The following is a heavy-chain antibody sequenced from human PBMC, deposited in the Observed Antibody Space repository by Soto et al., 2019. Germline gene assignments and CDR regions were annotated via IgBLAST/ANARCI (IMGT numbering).Heavy chain of an antibody. CDR2: IKQDGNEK. Sequence: GGSLRLSCVASGFTFSSYWMNWVRQAPGKELEWVANIKQDGNEKNYVDSVKGRFTISRDNAKNSLYLQMNSLRVEDTAVYYCGGGGFFFYAMHVWGQGTTVTVSS. CDR1: GFTFSSYW. CDR3: GGGGFFFYAMHV. V-gene: IGHV3-7*01. D-gene: IGHD2-15*01. J-gene: IGHJ6*02.